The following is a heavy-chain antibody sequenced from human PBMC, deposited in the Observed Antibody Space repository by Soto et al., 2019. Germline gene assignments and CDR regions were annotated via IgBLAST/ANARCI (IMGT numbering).Heavy chain of an antibody. CDR2: ISSSGGVT. CDR3: AKGSLLGGNYDLDY. Sequence: GGSLRLSCAASGSIFSNYAMNWVRQAPGKGLEWVSVISSSGGVTDYTDSVKSRFTISRDNSRNTLYLQLDTLRPEDTAVYYCAKGSLLGGNYDLDYWGPGTLVTVSS. CDR1: GSIFSNYA. V-gene: IGHV3-23*01. D-gene: IGHD4-4*01. J-gene: IGHJ4*02.